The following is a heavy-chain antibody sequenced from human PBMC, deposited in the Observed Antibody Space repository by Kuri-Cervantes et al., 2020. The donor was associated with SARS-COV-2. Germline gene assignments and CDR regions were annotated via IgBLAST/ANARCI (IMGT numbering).Heavy chain of an antibody. CDR1: GFTFSSYW. Sequence: GESLKISCAASGFTFSSYWMSWVRQAPGKGLEWVSVIYSGVSSTYYADSVKGRFTISRDNSKNTLYLKMNSLRAEDTAVYYCAKGAKWELLLSDYWGQGTLVTVSS. CDR2: IYSGVSST. J-gene: IGHJ4*02. D-gene: IGHD1-26*01. V-gene: IGHV3-23*03. CDR3: AKGAKWELLLSDY.